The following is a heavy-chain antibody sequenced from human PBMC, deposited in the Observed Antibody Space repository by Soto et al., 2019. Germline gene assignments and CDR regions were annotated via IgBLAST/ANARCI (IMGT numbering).Heavy chain of an antibody. V-gene: IGHV3-66*01. CDR2: IYSGGST. Sequence: EVQLVESGGGLDQPGGSLRLSCAASGFTVSSNYMTWVRQAPGKGLEWVSLIYSGGSTYYADSVKGRFTVSRDNSKNTLYLQMNSLRAEDTAVYYCARALTYCTSTSCYNFYYYMDVWGKGTPVTVSS. J-gene: IGHJ6*03. CDR3: ARALTYCTSTSCYNFYYYMDV. D-gene: IGHD2-2*02. CDR1: GFTVSSNY.